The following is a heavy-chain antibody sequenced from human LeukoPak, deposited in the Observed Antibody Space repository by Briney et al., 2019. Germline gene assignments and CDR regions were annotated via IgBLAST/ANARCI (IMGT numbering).Heavy chain of an antibody. CDR3: ARVERLSSSGYYYYYYYMDV. V-gene: IGHV4-34*01. Sequence: KPSETLSLTCAVYGGSFSGYYWSWIRQPPGKGLEWIGEINHSGSTNYNPSLKSRVTISVDTSKNQCSLKLSSVTAADTAVYYCARVERLSSSGYYYYYYYMDVWGKGTTATVSS. CDR1: GGSFSGYY. CDR2: INHSGST. D-gene: IGHD3-22*01. J-gene: IGHJ6*03.